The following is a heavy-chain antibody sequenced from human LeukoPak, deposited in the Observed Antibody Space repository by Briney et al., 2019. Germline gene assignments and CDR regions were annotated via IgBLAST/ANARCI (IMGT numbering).Heavy chain of an antibody. J-gene: IGHJ4*02. CDR2: IYSSGTT. D-gene: IGHD5-24*01. Sequence: PGGSLRLSCAASGFTVSSNYMSWVRQAPGKGLEWGSVIYSSGTTCYADSVKGRFTISRDNSKNTLYLQMNSMRAEDTAVYYCARGLVEMATIYFDCWGQGNLVTVSS. CDR1: GFTVSSNY. V-gene: IGHV3-53*01. CDR3: ARGLVEMATIYFDC.